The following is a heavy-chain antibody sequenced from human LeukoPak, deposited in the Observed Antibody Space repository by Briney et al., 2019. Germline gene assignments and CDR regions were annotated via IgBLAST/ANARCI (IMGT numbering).Heavy chain of an antibody. V-gene: IGHV4-59*01. CDR3: AGYSSSWSATLY. CDR2: IYYSGST. D-gene: IGHD6-13*01. CDR1: GGSISSYY. Sequence: SESLSLTCTVSGGSISSYYWSWIRQPPGKGLEWIGYIYYSGSTNYNPSLKSRVTISVDTSKNQFSLKLSSVTAADTAVYYCAGYSSSWSATLYWGQGTLVTVSS. J-gene: IGHJ4*02.